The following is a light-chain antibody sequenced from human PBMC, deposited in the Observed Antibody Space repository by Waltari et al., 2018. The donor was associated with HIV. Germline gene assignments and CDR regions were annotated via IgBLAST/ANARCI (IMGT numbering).Light chain of an antibody. CDR1: QSIAKN. CDR2: GVS. CDR3: QQYDNCPPWT. J-gene: IGKJ1*01. V-gene: IGKV3-15*01. Sequence: EIVMTQSPATLSVSPGERVTLSCRASQSIAKNLAWYQQKPGQAPRLLMYGVSTRATGIPARFSGSGSWTEFTLTISSLQSEDLAVYYCQQYDNCPPWTFGQGTKVE.